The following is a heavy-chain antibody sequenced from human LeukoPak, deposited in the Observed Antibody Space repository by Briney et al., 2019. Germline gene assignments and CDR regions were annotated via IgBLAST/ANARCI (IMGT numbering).Heavy chain of an antibody. Sequence: GGSLRLSCAASVLTFRDHHMDSVRQAPGKGVEWVGRTRNKANSYTTEYASSVQGRFTISRDDSKNSLYLQRNSLKTEDTAVYYCASLVVGWGQGTLVTV. CDR3: ASLVVG. V-gene: IGHV3-72*01. CDR2: TRNKANSYTT. D-gene: IGHD1-26*01. J-gene: IGHJ4*02. CDR1: VLTFRDHH.